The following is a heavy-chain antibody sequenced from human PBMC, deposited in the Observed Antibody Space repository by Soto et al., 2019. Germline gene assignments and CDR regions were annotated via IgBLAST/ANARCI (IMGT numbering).Heavy chain of an antibody. D-gene: IGHD3-10*01. V-gene: IGHV4-34*01. Sequence: SETLSLTCAVYGGSFSGYYWSWIRQPPGKGLEWIGEINHSGSTNYNPSLKSRVTISVDTSKNQFSLKLSSVTAADTAVYFCARGGPLWPFDYWGQGTLVTVS. CDR1: GGSFSGYY. J-gene: IGHJ4*02. CDR2: INHSGST. CDR3: ARGGPLWPFDY.